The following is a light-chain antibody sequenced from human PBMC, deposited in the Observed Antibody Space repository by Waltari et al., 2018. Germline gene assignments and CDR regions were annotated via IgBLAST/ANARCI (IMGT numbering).Light chain of an antibody. CDR2: GES. V-gene: IGKV3-15*01. CDR3: QRYSNWPPEYT. J-gene: IGKJ2*01. CDR1: QSVGSN. Sequence: EIVVTQSPATLSVSPGERATLSCRASQSVGSNLAWYQQKPGQAPRRLTYGESTRATCIPARFSGSGSGTEFTLTISSLQSEDFAVYYCQRYSNWPPEYTFGQGTKLEIK.